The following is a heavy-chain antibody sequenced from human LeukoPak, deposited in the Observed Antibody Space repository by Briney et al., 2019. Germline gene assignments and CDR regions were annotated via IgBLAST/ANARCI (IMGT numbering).Heavy chain of an antibody. V-gene: IGHV3-30*18. Sequence: GGPLRLSCAASGFTFSSYGMHWVRQAPGKGLEWVAVISYDGSNKYYADSVKGRFTISRDNSKNTLYLQMNSLRAEDTAVYYCAKATRGGGYFDYWGQGTLVTVSS. CDR2: ISYDGSNK. CDR3: AKATRGGGYFDY. D-gene: IGHD3-16*01. J-gene: IGHJ4*02. CDR1: GFTFSSYG.